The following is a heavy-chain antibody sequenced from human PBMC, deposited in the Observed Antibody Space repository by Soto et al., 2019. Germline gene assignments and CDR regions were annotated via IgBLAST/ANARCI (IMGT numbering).Heavy chain of an antibody. D-gene: IGHD2-2*01. CDR1: GGSISSGTW. Sequence: SENLSLTCAVSGGSISSGTWWSWVRQPPGRGLEWIGEIYHSGSPNYNPSLKSRVTMSVDKSKNLFSLRLSSVTAADSALYYCERCVPAAPNYFDTWGQGTLVTVSS. CDR2: IYHSGSP. J-gene: IGHJ5*02. CDR3: ERCVPAAPNYFDT. V-gene: IGHV4-4*02.